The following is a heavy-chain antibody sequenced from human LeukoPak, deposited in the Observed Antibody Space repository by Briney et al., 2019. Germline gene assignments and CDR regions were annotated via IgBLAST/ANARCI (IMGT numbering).Heavy chain of an antibody. CDR3: ARPDYYDSSGDPGFDP. J-gene: IGHJ5*02. CDR1: GYTFTSYD. D-gene: IGHD3-22*01. V-gene: IGHV1-8*01. Sequence: ASVKVSCKASGYTFTSYDINWVRQATGQGLEWMGWMNPNSGNTGYAQKFQGRVTMTRNTSISTACMELGSLRSEDTAVYYCARPDYYDSSGDPGFDPWGQGTLVTVSS. CDR2: MNPNSGNT.